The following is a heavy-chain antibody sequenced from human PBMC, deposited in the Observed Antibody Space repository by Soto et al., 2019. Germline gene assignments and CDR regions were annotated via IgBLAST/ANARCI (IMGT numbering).Heavy chain of an antibody. CDR1: GFTFSSYA. V-gene: IGHV3-30-3*01. J-gene: IGHJ4*02. D-gene: IGHD3-22*01. CDR3: ARDSSGYLIDY. CDR2: ISYDGSNK. Sequence: GGSLRLSCAASGFTFSSYAMHWVRQAPGKGLEWVAVISYDGSNKYYADSVKGRFTISRDNSKNTLYLQMNSLRAEDTAVYYCARDSSGYLIDYWGQGTLVTVSS.